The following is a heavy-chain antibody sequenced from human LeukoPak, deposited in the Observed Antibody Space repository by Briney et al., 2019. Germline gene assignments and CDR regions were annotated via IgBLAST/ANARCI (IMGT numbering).Heavy chain of an antibody. V-gene: IGHV1-69*01. D-gene: IGHD2-15*01. Sequence: VASVKVSCKASGGTFSSYAISWVRQAPGQGLEWMGGIIPIFGTANYAQKFQGRVTITADESTSTAYMELSSLRSEDTAAYYCARGYCSGGSCFNWFDPWGQGTLVTVSS. J-gene: IGHJ5*02. CDR3: ARGYCSGGSCFNWFDP. CDR2: IIPIFGTA. CDR1: GGTFSSYA.